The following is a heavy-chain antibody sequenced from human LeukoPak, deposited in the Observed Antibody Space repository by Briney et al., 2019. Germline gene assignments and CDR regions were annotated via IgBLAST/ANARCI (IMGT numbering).Heavy chain of an antibody. CDR3: TTGDCSRTSCYYFVY. CDR1: GFTFSNAW. CDR2: IKSKTDGGTT. D-gene: IGHD2-2*01. Sequence: GGSLRLSCAASGFTFSNAWMSCVRQAPGKGLEGVGRIKSKTDGGTTDYAAPVKGRFTISKDDSKNTLYLQMNSLKTEDTAVYYCTTGDCSRTSCYYFVYWGQGTLVTVSS. V-gene: IGHV3-15*01. J-gene: IGHJ4*02.